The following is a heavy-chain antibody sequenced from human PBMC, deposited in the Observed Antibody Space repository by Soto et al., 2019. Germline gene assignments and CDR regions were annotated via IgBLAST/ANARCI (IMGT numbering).Heavy chain of an antibody. Sequence: QVHLQESGPGLVKPSETLSLTCTVSGDSISTDYWSWIRQSPGKGLEWIGFIYYGGSTNYNPSLKXRXTXSXXTPKNQCSLKLSSVTAADTAVYYCANNWNWGSLVHWGQGTLVTVSS. CDR1: GDSISTDY. CDR3: ANNWNWGSLVH. D-gene: IGHD7-27*01. CDR2: IYYGGST. V-gene: IGHV4-59*08. J-gene: IGHJ4*02.